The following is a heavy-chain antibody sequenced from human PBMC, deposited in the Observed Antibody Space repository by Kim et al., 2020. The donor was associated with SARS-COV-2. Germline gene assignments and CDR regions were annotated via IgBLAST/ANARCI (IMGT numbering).Heavy chain of an antibody. V-gene: IGHV4-61*01. D-gene: IGHD3-10*01. J-gene: IGHJ4*01. CDR2: IYYSGST. CDR3: ARRTPNYFGSGSYYYFDF. CDR1: GGSVSSGSYY. Sequence: SETLSLTCSVSGGSVSSGSYYWSWIRQPPGKGLEWIGYIYYSGSTNYNPSLKSRVTISVDTSKNQFSLKLNSVTAADTAVYYCARRTPNYFGSGSYYYFDFWGHGTLVTVSS.